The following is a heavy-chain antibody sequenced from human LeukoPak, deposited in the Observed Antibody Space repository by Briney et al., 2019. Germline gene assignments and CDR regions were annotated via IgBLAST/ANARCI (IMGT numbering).Heavy chain of an antibody. CDR1: GFTFSSYG. J-gene: IGHJ4*02. Sequence: PGGSLRLSCTASGFTFSSYGMDWVRQAPGKGLEWVAYISSSGSFIYYADSVKGRFTISRDNAKKSLYLQMNSLRAEDTGDYFCARDFPFYYSSGSLREKPYYFDYWGQGTLVTVSS. V-gene: IGHV3-48*03. D-gene: IGHD3-10*01. CDR2: ISSSGSFI. CDR3: ARDFPFYYSSGSLREKPYYFDY.